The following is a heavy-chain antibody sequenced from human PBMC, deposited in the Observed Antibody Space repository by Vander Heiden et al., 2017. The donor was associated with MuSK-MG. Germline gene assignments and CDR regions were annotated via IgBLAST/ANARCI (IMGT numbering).Heavy chain of an antibody. CDR3: ATASRAGDY. V-gene: IGHV3-23*01. CDR1: GFSFGRYD. J-gene: IGHJ4*02. CDR2: ISGSGTTT. Sequence: EVQLLESGGGSVQPGGSLRLSCAVSGFSFGRYDMTWVRQAPGKGLEWVSGISGSGTTTYYADSVKGRFTVSSDNSKNTLYLQMNRLRVEDTAVYFCATASRAGDYWGQGTLVTVSS.